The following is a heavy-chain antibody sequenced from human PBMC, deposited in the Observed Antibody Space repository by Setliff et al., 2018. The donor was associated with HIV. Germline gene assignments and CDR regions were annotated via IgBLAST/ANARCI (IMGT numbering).Heavy chain of an antibody. Sequence: SETLSLTCTVSNGSISSSSYFWGWIRQPPGKGLEWIGYIYYSVSTKYNPSLKSRVSMSIDTSKNQFSLKMSSVTAADTAVYYCARGVVDYDFWSGSGDYYYMDVWGKGTTVTVSS. V-gene: IGHV4-61*05. CDR2: IYYSVST. CDR1: NGSISSSSYF. CDR3: ARGVVDYDFWSGSGDYYYMDV. J-gene: IGHJ6*03. D-gene: IGHD3-3*01.